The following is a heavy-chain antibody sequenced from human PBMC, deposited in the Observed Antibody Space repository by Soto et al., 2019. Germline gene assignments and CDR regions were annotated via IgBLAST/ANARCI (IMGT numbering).Heavy chain of an antibody. CDR2: IKQDGSEK. V-gene: IGHV3-7*01. CDR1: GFTFSSYW. CDR3: ARGTGSGSPQGYYYCYYMDV. D-gene: IGHD3-10*01. Sequence: GGSLRLSCAASGFTFSSYWMSWVRQAPGKGLEWVANIKQDGSEKYYVGSVKGRFTISRDNAKNSLYLQMNSLRAEDTAVYYCARGTGSGSPQGYYYCYYMDVWGKGTTVTVSS. J-gene: IGHJ6*03.